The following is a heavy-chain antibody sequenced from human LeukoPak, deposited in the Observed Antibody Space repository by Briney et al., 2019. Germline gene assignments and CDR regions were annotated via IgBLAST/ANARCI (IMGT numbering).Heavy chain of an antibody. J-gene: IGHJ5*02. D-gene: IGHD3-9*01. CDR1: GFTFSSHA. CDR2: ISGSGGST. CDR3: AKGDGALRYFDWSS. V-gene: IGHV3-23*01. Sequence: GGSLRLSCAASGFTFSSHAMSWVRQAPGKGLEWVSAISGSGGSTYYADSVKGRFTISRDNSKNTLYLQMNSLRAEDTAVYYCAKGDGALRYFDWSSWGQGTLVTVSS.